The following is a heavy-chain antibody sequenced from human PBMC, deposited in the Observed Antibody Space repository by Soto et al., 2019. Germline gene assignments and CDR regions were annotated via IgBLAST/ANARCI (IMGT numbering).Heavy chain of an antibody. CDR1: EDTFRNYA. D-gene: IGHD2-21*01. CDR3: ARAPQGLMSTYFDF. J-gene: IGHJ4*02. V-gene: IGHV1-69*06. Sequence: QVELVQSGAEVKKPGSSVKVSCQASEDTFRNYAISWVRQAPGQGLEWMGGIIPIFGTANYAQKFQGRVTITADTSANTVYLELSSLRSEDTAVYFCARAPQGLMSTYFDFWGQGTPVVVSS. CDR2: IIPIFGTA.